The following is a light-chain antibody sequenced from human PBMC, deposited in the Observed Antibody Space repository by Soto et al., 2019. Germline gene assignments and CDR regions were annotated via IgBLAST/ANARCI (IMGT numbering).Light chain of an antibody. Sequence: DIQMTHSPSTLSASVGDRVTITCRASQSISSWLAWYQQKPGKAPKLLIYKPSTLESGVPSRFSGSASGTEFTLTISSLQPDDFATYFCHQYNGYGSWTFGQGTKVEIK. V-gene: IGKV1-5*03. CDR1: QSISSW. CDR3: HQYNGYGSWT. J-gene: IGKJ1*01. CDR2: KPS.